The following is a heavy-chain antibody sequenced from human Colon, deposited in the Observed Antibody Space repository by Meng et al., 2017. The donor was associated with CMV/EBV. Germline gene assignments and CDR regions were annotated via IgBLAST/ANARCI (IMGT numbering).Heavy chain of an antibody. J-gene: IGHJ4*02. D-gene: IGHD2-21*02. V-gene: IGHV1-69*12. CDR2: IITISGTT. CDR1: KGTFNSYP. CDR3: ARVICGGDCYLDY. Sequence: QVQRAESGQGVKKPGSSVKVSCKASKGTFNSYPIRWVRQGPGQGFEWVGGIITISGTTDYAQKFQGRVTITADESTSTAYMKLSNLRSEDTAIYYCARVICGGDCYLDYWGRGTLVTVSS.